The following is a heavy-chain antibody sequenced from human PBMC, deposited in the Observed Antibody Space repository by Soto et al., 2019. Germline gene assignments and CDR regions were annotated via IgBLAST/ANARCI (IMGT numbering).Heavy chain of an antibody. D-gene: IGHD2-15*01. J-gene: IGHJ4*02. Sequence: AASVKVSCKACGGTFSSYAISWVRQAPGQGLEWMGGIIPIFGTANYAQKFHGRVTITADESTSTAYMELSRLRAEDAAVYYCGSQLWGGGYCSGGSCFNLGYWGQGTLVTVSS. V-gene: IGHV1-69*13. CDR3: GSQLWGGGYCSGGSCFNLGY. CDR2: IIPIFGTA. CDR1: GGTFSSYA.